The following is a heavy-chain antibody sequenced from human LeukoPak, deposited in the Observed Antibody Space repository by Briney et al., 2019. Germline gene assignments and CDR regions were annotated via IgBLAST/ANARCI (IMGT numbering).Heavy chain of an antibody. CDR3: ARGDGDYGFLDV. CDR2: IYSDNT. J-gene: IGHJ6*04. CDR1: GFTVSSNS. D-gene: IGHD4-17*01. V-gene: IGHV3-53*01. Sequence: PGGSLRLSCTVSGFTVSSNSMSWVRQAPGKGLEWVSFIYSDNTHYSDSVKGRFTISRDNSKNTLYLQMNSLRAEDTAVYYCARGDGDYGFLDVWGKGTTVTVSS.